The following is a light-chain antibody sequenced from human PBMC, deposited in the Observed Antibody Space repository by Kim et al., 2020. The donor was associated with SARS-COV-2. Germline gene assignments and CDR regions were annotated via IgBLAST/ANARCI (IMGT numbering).Light chain of an antibody. CDR2: YDS. CDR1: DIGIKS. J-gene: IGLJ2*01. V-gene: IGLV3-21*04. Sequence: APGRTAKITCGGNDIGIKSVHWYRQKPGQAPVLVIYYDSDRPSGIPERFAGSDSGNTATLTIRRVEAGDEADYYCQVWDSSSDRVVFGGGTQLTVL. CDR3: QVWDSSSDRVV.